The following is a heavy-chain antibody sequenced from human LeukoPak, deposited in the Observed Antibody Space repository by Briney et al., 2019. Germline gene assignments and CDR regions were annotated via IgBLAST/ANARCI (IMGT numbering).Heavy chain of an antibody. V-gene: IGHV3-23*01. Sequence: GGSLRLSCAASGFTFSTYGMHWVRHAPGKGLECVSLIGRNGETTNYADSVKGRFSISRDNSRHTLYLQINSLRAEDTAVYYCAKLRVETDIERGYWGQGTLVTVSS. D-gene: IGHD5-18*01. J-gene: IGHJ4*02. CDR1: GFTFSTYG. CDR3: AKLRVETDIERGY. CDR2: IGRNGETT.